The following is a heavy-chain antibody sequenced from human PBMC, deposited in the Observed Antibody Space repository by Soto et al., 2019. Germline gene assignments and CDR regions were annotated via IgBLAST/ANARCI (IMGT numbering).Heavy chain of an antibody. CDR3: ARDAKGGSWAGYPNYYYSGMDV. D-gene: IGHD6-13*01. CDR1: GYTFTGYY. V-gene: IGHV1-2*04. CDR2: INPNSGGT. Sequence: ASVKVSCTASGYTFTGYYMHWVRQAPGQGLEWMGWINPNSGGTNYAQKFQGWVTMTRDTSISTAYMELSRLRSDDTAVYYCARDAKGGSWAGYPNYYYSGMDVWRKRTRV. J-gene: IGHJ6*04.